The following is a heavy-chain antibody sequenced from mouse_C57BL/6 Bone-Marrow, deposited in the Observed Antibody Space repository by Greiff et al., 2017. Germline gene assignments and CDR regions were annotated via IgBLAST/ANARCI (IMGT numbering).Heavy chain of an antibody. CDR2: IYPGDGDT. Sequence: QVQLQQSGPELVKPGASVKISCTASGYAFSSSWMNWVKQRPGKGLEWIGRIYPGDGDTNYNGKLKGKATLTADTSSCTAYMQLSSLTSEDSAVYFCAWGCAYFDYWGQGTTLTVSS. CDR1: GYAFSSSW. J-gene: IGHJ2*01. CDR3: AWGCAYFDY. D-gene: IGHD3-3*01. V-gene: IGHV1-82*01.